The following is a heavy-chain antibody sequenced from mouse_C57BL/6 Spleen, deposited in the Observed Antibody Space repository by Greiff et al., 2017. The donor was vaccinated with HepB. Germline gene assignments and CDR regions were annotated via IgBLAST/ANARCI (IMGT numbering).Heavy chain of an antibody. CDR1: GYTFTDYN. CDR3: ARLYGSSYDAMDY. CDR2: INPNNGGT. Sequence: EVQRVESGPELVKPGASVKIPCKASGYTFTDYNMDWVKQSHGKSLEWIGDINPNNGGTIYNQKFKGKATLTVDKSSSTAYMELRSLTSEDTAVYYCARLYGSSYDAMDYWGQGTSVTVSS. V-gene: IGHV1-18*01. D-gene: IGHD1-1*01. J-gene: IGHJ4*01.